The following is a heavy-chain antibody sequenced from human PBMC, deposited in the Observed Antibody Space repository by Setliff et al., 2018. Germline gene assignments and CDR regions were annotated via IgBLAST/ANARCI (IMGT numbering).Heavy chain of an antibody. D-gene: IGHD6-19*01. CDR2: ISTSVST. J-gene: IGHJ4*02. CDR3: ARDTGWYYFDY. Sequence: SETLSLTCSVSGGSISIYFWNWIRQPAGKGLEWIGRISTSVSTTYNTSLESRVTMSVDTSKNHFSLKLSSVTAADTAVYYCARDTGWYYFDYWGQGTLVTVSS. V-gene: IGHV4-4*07. CDR1: GGSISIYF.